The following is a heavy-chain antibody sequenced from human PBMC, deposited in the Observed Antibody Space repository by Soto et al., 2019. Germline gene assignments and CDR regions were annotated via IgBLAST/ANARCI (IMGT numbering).Heavy chain of an antibody. Sequence: SETLSLTCTVSGGSISSYYWSWIRQPAGKGLEWIGRIYTSGSTNYNPSLKSRVTMSVDTSKNQFSLKLSSVTAADTAVYYCARDDDSSSSRWFDPWGQGTLVTVS. V-gene: IGHV4-4*07. J-gene: IGHJ5*02. D-gene: IGHD6-6*01. CDR2: IYTSGST. CDR3: ARDDDSSSSRWFDP. CDR1: GGSISSYY.